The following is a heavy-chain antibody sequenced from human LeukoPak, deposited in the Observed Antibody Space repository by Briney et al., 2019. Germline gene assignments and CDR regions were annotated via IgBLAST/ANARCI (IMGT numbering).Heavy chain of an antibody. CDR1: GYTFTSYY. V-gene: IGHV1-46*01. CDR3: ARGPGIGRYYYYGMDV. CDR2: INPSGGST. Sequence: VASVKVSCKASGYTFTSYYMHWVRQAPGQGLEWMGIINPSGGSTSYAQKFQGRVTMTRDTSTSTVYMELSSLRSEDTAVYYCARGPGIGRYYYYGMDVWGQGTTVTVSS. J-gene: IGHJ6*02.